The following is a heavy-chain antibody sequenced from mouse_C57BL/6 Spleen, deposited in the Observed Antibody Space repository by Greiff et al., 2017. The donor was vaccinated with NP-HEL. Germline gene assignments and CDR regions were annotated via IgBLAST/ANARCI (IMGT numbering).Heavy chain of an antibody. V-gene: IGHV5-9*01. J-gene: IGHJ3*01. CDR3: ATQGSSSDWFAY. Sequence: EVKLMESGGGLVKPGGSLKLSCAASGFTFSSYTMSWVRQTPEKRLEWVATISGGGGNTYYPDSVKGRFTISRDNAKNTLYLQMSSLRSEDTALYYCATQGSSSDWFAYWGQGTLVTVSA. D-gene: IGHD1-1*01. CDR1: GFTFSSYT. CDR2: ISGGGGNT.